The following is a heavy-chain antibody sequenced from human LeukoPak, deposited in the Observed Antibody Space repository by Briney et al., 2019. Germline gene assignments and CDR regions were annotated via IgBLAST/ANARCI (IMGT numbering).Heavy chain of an antibody. J-gene: IGHJ3*02. D-gene: IGHD4-23*01. CDR1: GLTFSSYW. CDR3: ARVVTDAFDI. Sequence: GGSLRLSCAASGLTFSSYWMSWVRQAPGKGLEWVANIKQDGSEKYYVDSVKGRFTISRDNAKNSLYLQMNSLRAEDTALFYCARVVTDAFDIWGQGTMVIVSS. CDR2: IKQDGSEK. V-gene: IGHV3-7*04.